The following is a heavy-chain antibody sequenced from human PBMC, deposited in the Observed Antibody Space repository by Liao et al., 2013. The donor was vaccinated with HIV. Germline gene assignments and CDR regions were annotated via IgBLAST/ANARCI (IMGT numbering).Heavy chain of an antibody. CDR2: FFTGGET. V-gene: IGHV4-61*02. CDR3: ARHFPDTSGYDPDLFQY. D-gene: IGHD5-12*01. J-gene: IGHJ4*02. CDR1: GASVNSGGNY. Sequence: QVQLHESGPRLMKPSETLSLTCSVSGASVNSGGNYWSWVRQPAGKGLEWIGRFFTGGETHYNSSLKSRVTISVDTSRNKFSLNLSSVTAADTAIYYCARHFPDTSGYDPDLFQYWGRGNPGHRLL.